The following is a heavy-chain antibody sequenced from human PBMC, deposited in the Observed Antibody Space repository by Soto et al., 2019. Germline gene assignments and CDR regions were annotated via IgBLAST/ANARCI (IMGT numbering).Heavy chain of an antibody. Sequence: SVKVSCKASGYTFTSYYMHWVRQAPGQGLEWMGGIIPIFGTANYAQKFQGRVTITADKSTSTAYMELSSLRSEDTAVYYCAQYSSSPVYYYYGMDVWGQGTTVTVSS. CDR3: AQYSSSPVYYYYGMDV. J-gene: IGHJ6*02. D-gene: IGHD6-6*01. V-gene: IGHV1-69*06. CDR1: GYTFTSYY. CDR2: IIPIFGTA.